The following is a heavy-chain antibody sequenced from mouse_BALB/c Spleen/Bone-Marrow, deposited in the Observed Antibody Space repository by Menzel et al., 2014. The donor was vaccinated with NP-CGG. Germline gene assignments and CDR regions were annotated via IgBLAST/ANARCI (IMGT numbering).Heavy chain of an antibody. CDR1: GYSITSGYS. J-gene: IGHJ1*01. V-gene: IGHV3-1*02. CDR2: IHYSGST. D-gene: IGHD2-10*02. CDR3: ARRYGNYWYFDV. Sequence: EVQLQQSGPDLVEPSQSLSLTCTVTGYSITSGYSWHWIRPFPGNKLEWMGYIHYSGSTNYNPSLKSRISITRDTSKNQFFLQLNSVTTEDTATYHCARRYGNYWYFDVWGAGTTVTVSS.